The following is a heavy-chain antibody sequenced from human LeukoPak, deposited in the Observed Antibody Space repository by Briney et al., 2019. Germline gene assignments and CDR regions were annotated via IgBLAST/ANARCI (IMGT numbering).Heavy chain of an antibody. CDR3: AKVTEKLYYPFDY. Sequence: GGSLRLSCAASGFTFSSYAMHWVRQAPGKGLEWVAVISYDGSNKYYADSVKGRFTISRDSSKNTLYLQLNSLRDDDTAVYYCAKVTEKLYYPFDYWGQGTLVTVSS. J-gene: IGHJ4*02. CDR2: ISYDGSNK. V-gene: IGHV3-30-3*01. CDR1: GFTFSSYA. D-gene: IGHD3-10*01.